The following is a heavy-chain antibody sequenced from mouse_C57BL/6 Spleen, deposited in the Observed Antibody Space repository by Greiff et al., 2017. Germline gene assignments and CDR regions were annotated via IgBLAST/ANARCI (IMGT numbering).Heavy chain of an antibody. V-gene: IGHV2-9-1*01. CDR2: IWTGGGT. Sequence: QVQLQQSGPGLVAPSQSLSITCTVSGFSLTNYAISWVRQPPGKGLEWLGVIWTGGGTNYNSALKSRLSISKDNSKSQVFLKMSSLQTDDTARYNCARAYSNYNAMDYWGQGTSVTVSS. J-gene: IGHJ4*01. CDR3: ARAYSNYNAMDY. D-gene: IGHD2-5*01. CDR1: GFSLTNYA.